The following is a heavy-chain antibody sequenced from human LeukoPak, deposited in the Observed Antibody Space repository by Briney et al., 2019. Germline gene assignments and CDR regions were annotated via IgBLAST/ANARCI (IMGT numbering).Heavy chain of an antibody. Sequence: SETLSLTCTVSGGSISSSSYYWGWIRQPPGTGLEWVGSIYYSGSTYYNPSLKSRVTISVDTSKNQFSLKLSSVTAADTAVYYCAKDSKIVGATFRSYHYMDVWGKGTAVTVSS. CDR3: AKDSKIVGATFRSYHYMDV. CDR2: IYYSGST. V-gene: IGHV4-39*07. J-gene: IGHJ6*03. D-gene: IGHD1-26*01. CDR1: GGSISSSSYY.